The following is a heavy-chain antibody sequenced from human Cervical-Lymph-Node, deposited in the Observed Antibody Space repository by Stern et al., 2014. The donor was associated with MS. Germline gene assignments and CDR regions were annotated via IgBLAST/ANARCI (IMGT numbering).Heavy chain of an antibody. D-gene: IGHD2-2*01. Sequence: VQLVESGGGLVQPGGSLRLSCAASGFTFSIYWMSWVRQAPGKGLEWVANIKQDGSEKYYVDSVKGRFTISRDNAKNLLYLQMNSVRGEDTAVYYCARDATICTGCTMDWFDLWGQGTLVTVSS. CDR2: IKQDGSEK. CDR3: ARDATICTGCTMDWFDL. CDR1: GFTFSIYW. V-gene: IGHV3-7*01. J-gene: IGHJ5*02.